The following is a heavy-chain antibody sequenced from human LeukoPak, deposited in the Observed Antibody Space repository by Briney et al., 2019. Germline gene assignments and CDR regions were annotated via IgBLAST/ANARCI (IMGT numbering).Heavy chain of an antibody. Sequence: SETLSLTCIVSGASFNTGDYYWNWIRQHPGKGLEWIGYIYNSGSTYYNPSLKSRVTISVDTSKNQFSLKLTSVTAADTAVYYCASSHPLGSNNDYYTPFDYWGQGALVIVSS. CDR2: IYNSGST. J-gene: IGHJ4*02. CDR3: ASSHPLGSNNDYYTPFDY. CDR1: GASFNTGDYY. V-gene: IGHV4-61*08. D-gene: IGHD3-3*01.